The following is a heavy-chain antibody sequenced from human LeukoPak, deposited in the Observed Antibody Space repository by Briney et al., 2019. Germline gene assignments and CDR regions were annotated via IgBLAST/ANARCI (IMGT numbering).Heavy chain of an antibody. J-gene: IGHJ4*02. CDR3: ARDSGVGATHYFDS. CDR2: IHHSGGT. D-gene: IGHD1-26*01. CDR1: GGSIITTNW. Sequence: PSETLSLTCTVSGGSIITTNWWSWVRQPPGKGLEWIGEIHHSGGTNYNPSLKSRVTISLDKSRNQFSLKLNSVTAADTAVYYCARDSGVGATHYFDSWGQGTLVTVSS. V-gene: IGHV4-4*02.